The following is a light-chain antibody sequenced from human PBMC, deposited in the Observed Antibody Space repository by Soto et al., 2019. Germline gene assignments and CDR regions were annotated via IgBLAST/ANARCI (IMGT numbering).Light chain of an antibody. V-gene: IGLV2-14*01. J-gene: IGLJ2*01. CDR1: TSDVGTYNY. CDR2: EVS. CDR3: SSYSTSSTLVV. Sequence: QSVLTQPASVSGSPGQSITISCTGNTSDVGTYNYVSWYQQHPGKAPKLMIFEVSNRPSGVSDRFSGSKSGNTASLTISGRQAEDEADYYCSSYSTSSTLVVFGGGSKLTVL.